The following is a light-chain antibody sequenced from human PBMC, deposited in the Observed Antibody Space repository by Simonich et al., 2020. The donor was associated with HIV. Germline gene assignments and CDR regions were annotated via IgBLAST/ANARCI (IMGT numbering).Light chain of an antibody. CDR3: QQYSRTPYT. CDR1: EGISSW. CDR2: DAS. Sequence: DIQGTQSPSSLSASVGDRVTITCRASEGISSWLAWYQQKPGKAHKHLIYDASSLQSGVPSRFSGSGSGTDFTLTISSLQPEDFATYFCQQYSRTPYTFGQGTKLEIK. V-gene: IGKV1-12*01. J-gene: IGKJ2*01.